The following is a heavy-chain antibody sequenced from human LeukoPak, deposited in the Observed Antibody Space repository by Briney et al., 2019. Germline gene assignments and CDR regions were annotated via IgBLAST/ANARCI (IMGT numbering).Heavy chain of an antibody. V-gene: IGHV3-9*01. CDR2: IRWSSGSI. CDR1: GFTFDDYA. CDR3: ARDAYYGSGSYYHHHDY. Sequence: GGSLRLSCAASGFTFDDYAMHWVRQAPGKGLEWVSGIRWSSGSIGYADSVKGRFTISRDNAKNSLYLQMNSLRAEDTAVYYCARDAYYGSGSYYHHHDYWGQGTLVTVSS. D-gene: IGHD3-10*01. J-gene: IGHJ4*02.